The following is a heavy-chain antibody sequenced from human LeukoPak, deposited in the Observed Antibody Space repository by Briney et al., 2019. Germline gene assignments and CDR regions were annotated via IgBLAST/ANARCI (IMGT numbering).Heavy chain of an antibody. CDR3: AATQRYFDWLSHFDY. CDR1: GGTFSSYA. CDR2: IIPIFGIA. V-gene: IGHV1-69*04. J-gene: IGHJ4*02. D-gene: IGHD3-9*01. Sequence: SVKVSCKASGGTFSSYAISWVRQAPGQGLEWMGRIIPIFGIANYAQKFQGRVTITADKSTSTAYMELSSLRSEDTAVYCCAATQRYFDWLSHFDYWGQGTLVTVSS.